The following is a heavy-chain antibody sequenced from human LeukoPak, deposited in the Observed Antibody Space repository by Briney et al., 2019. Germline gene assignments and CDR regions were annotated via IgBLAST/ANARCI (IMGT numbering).Heavy chain of an antibody. CDR2: IYYTGST. Sequence: PSETLSLTCTVSGGSISGSGYYWVWIRQPPGKGLEWIATIYYTGSTYYNPSLKSRVTISVDTSKNQFSLKLSSVTAADTAVYYCARVSSYGYEKPFDYWGQGTLVTVSS. V-gene: IGHV4-39*07. J-gene: IGHJ4*02. CDR1: GGSISGSGYY. D-gene: IGHD5-18*01. CDR3: ARVSSYGYEKPFDY.